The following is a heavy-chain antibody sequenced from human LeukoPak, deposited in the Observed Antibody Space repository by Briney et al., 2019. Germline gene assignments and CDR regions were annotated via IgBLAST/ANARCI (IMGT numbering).Heavy chain of an antibody. V-gene: IGHV3-64*01. J-gene: IGHJ4*02. CDR3: ARVQWELLETGPFDY. Sequence: PGGSLRLSCAASGFTFSSYAMHWVRQAPGKGLEYVSAISSNGGSTYYVNSVKGRFTISRDNSKNTLYLQMGSLRAEDMAVYYCARVQWELLETGPFDYWGQGTLVTVSS. CDR2: ISSNGGST. CDR1: GFTFSSYA. D-gene: IGHD1-26*01.